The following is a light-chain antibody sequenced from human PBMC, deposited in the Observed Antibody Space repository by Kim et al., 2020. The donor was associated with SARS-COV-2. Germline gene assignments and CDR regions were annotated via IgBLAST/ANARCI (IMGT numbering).Light chain of an antibody. CDR1: QSVSNN. CDR3: HQYNDWHPVDT. Sequence: EVVMTQSPATLSVSPGDTATLSCRASQSVSNNLAWYQHKPGQAPRLLIYGASTRATGIPARFSGSGSGTDFTLTVSSLQSEDFAIYYCHQYNDWHPVDTCGQGTKLEI. CDR2: GAS. J-gene: IGKJ2*01. V-gene: IGKV3-15*01.